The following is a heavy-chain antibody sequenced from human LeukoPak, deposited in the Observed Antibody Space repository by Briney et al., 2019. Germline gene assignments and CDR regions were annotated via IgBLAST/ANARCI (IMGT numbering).Heavy chain of an antibody. D-gene: IGHD6-13*01. CDR3: ARIGPYSSSWFPDAFDI. J-gene: IGHJ3*02. Sequence: GGSLRLSCAASGFTFSSYWMSWVRQAPGKGLEWVGNIKQDGSEKYYVDSVKGRFTISRDNAKNSLYLQMNNLRAEDTAVYYCARIGPYSSSWFPDAFDIWGQGTMVTVSS. CDR2: IKQDGSEK. CDR1: GFTFSSYW. V-gene: IGHV3-7*01.